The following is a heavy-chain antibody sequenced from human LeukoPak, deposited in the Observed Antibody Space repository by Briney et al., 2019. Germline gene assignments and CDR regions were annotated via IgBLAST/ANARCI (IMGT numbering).Heavy chain of an antibody. J-gene: IGHJ6*02. V-gene: IGHV3-23*01. Sequence: GGSLRLSCAASGFTFSSYAMSWVRQPPGKGLEWVSAISGSGGSTYYADSVKGRFTISRDNSKNTLYLQMNRLRAEETAVYYCAKVDGDPPPGRYYYYGMDVWGQGTTVTVSS. CDR1: GFTFSSYA. CDR3: AKVDGDPPPGRYYYYGMDV. D-gene: IGHD4-17*01. CDR2: ISGSGGST.